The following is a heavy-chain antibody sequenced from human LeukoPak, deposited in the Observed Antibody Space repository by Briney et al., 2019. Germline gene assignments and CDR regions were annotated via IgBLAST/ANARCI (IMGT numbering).Heavy chain of an antibody. CDR1: GYTLTELS. Sequence: GASVKVSCKVSGYTLTELSMHWVRQAPGKGLEWMGGFDPEDGETIYAQKFQGRVTMTEDTSTDTAYMELRSLRCEDTAVYYCATAGDLVYCSSTSCPRVDYWGQGTPVTVSS. CDR2: FDPEDGET. CDR3: ATAGDLVYCSSTSCPRVDY. J-gene: IGHJ4*02. V-gene: IGHV1-24*01. D-gene: IGHD2-2*01.